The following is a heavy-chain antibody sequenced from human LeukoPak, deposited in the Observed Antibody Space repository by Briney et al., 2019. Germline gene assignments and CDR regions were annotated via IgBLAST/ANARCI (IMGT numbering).Heavy chain of an antibody. Sequence: SQTLSLTCTVSGDSVSRVNYYWAWIRQLPGKGLEWIGCIYFSGTTYYSPSLKSRLTISLDTSKNQISLKLNSMTAADTAVYYCARGRESDTTDFWGQGTLVTVSS. CDR2: IYFSGTT. D-gene: IGHD3-10*01. V-gene: IGHV4-31*03. CDR3: ARGRESDTTDF. J-gene: IGHJ4*02. CDR1: GDSVSRVNYY.